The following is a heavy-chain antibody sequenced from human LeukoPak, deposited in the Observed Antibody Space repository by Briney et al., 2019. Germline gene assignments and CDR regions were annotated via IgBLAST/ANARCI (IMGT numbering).Heavy chain of an antibody. CDR2: INSDGSST. J-gene: IGHJ5*02. V-gene: IGHV3-74*01. D-gene: IGHD3-22*01. CDR3: AREFVVTSNWFDP. CDR1: GTTFRSYS. Sequence: GGSLRLSCAASGTTFRSYSMNWVRQAPGKGLVWVSRINSDGSSTSYADSVKGRFTISRDNAKNTLYLQMNSLRAEDTAVYYCAREFVVTSNWFDPWGQGTLVTVSS.